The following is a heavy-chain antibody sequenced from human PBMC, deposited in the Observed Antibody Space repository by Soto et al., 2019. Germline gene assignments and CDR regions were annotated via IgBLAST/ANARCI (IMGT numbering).Heavy chain of an antibody. J-gene: IGHJ6*03. Sequence: SETLSLTCTVSGGSISSYYWSWIRQPPGKGQEWIEYIYYSGSTNYNPSLKSRVTISVDTSKNQFSLKLSSVTAADTAVYYCARRILSIAVAGTYYYYYMDVWGKGTTVT. CDR1: GGSISSYY. V-gene: IGHV4-59*08. CDR3: ARRILSIAVAGTYYYYYMDV. D-gene: IGHD6-19*01. CDR2: IYYSGST.